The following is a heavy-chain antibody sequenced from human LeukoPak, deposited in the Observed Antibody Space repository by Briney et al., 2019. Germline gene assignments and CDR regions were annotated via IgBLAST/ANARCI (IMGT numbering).Heavy chain of an antibody. CDR3: ARRIAVAGTSFDY. CDR2: INHSGST. V-gene: IGHV4-34*01. D-gene: IGHD6-19*01. J-gene: IGHJ4*02. Sequence: SETLSLTCAVYGGSFSGYYWSWIRQPPGKGLEWIGEINHSGSTNYNPSLKSRVTISVDTSKNQFSLKLSSVTAADTAVYYCARRIAVAGTSFDYWGEGTLVTVSS. CDR1: GGSFSGYY.